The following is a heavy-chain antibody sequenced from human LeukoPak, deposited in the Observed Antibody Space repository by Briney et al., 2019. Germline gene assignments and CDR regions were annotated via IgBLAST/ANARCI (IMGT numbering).Heavy chain of an antibody. CDR1: GGTFSSYA. Sequence: ASVKVSCKASGGTFSSYAISWVRQAPGQGLEWMGGIIPIFGTANYAQKFQGRVTITADKSTSTAYMELSSLRSEDTAVYYCASYGYSGCADFDYWGQGTLVTVSS. J-gene: IGHJ4*02. CDR3: ASYGYSGCADFDY. D-gene: IGHD5-12*01. CDR2: IIPIFGTA. V-gene: IGHV1-69*06.